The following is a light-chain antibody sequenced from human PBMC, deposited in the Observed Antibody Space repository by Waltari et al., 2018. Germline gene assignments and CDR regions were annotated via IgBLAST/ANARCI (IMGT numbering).Light chain of an antibody. CDR3: SSYTSSSTRGVV. Sequence: QSALTPPASVSGSPGQSLFLSCTGTSSYVGGYNFASWYQQHPGKAPKLMIYDVTKRPSGVSDRFSGSKSGNTASLTISGLQAEDEADYYCSSYTSSSTRGVVFGGGTKVTVI. CDR1: SSYVGGYNF. J-gene: IGLJ2*01. CDR2: DVT. V-gene: IGLV2-14*01.